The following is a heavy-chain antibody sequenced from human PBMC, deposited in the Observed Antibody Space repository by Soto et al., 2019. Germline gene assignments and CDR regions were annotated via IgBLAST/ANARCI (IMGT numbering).Heavy chain of an antibody. CDR1: GGSISSYY. J-gene: IGHJ4*02. Sequence: SETLSLTCTVSGGSISSYYWSWIRQPPGKGLEWIGYIYYSGSTNYNPSLKSRVTISVDTSKNQFSLKLSSVTAADTAVYYCARHFLDYYDSSGFDYWGRGTLVTVSS. V-gene: IGHV4-59*01. CDR2: IYYSGST. CDR3: ARHFLDYYDSSGFDY. D-gene: IGHD3-22*01.